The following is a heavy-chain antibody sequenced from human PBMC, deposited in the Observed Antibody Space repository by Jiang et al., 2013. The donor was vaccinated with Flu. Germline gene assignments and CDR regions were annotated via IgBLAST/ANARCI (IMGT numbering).Heavy chain of an antibody. J-gene: IGHJ6*02. CDR3: ATDVLRHGLEV. CDR1: GYTLSQLS. V-gene: IGHV1-24*01. CDR2: FDPGYGEK. Sequence: GAEVKKPGASVKVSCKASGYTLSQLSMNWVRQAPGKGLEWMGGFDPGYGEKVYAPKFQDRFSMTEDTSGDTVYMALSSLRSEDTAVYYCATDVLRHGLEVWGQGTTVSVSS.